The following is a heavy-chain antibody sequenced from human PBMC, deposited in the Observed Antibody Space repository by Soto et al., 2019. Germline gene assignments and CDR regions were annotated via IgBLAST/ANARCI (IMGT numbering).Heavy chain of an antibody. V-gene: IGHV3-11*06. Sequence: PGGSLRLSCAASGFTFSDYYMSWIRQAPGKGLEWLSYISGSSDNTNYADSVKGRFTISRDNAKKSLYLEMNSLRAEDTAVYYFATITMMTWGQGTLVTVSS. J-gene: IGHJ5*02. D-gene: IGHD3-22*01. CDR2: ISGSSDNT. CDR1: GFTFSDYY. CDR3: ATITMMT.